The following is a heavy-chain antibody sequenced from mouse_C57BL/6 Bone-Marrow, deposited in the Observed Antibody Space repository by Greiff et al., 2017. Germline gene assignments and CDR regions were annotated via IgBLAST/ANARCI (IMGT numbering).Heavy chain of an antibody. CDR3: ARDYYGSSDLYYFDY. D-gene: IGHD1-1*01. J-gene: IGHJ2*01. V-gene: IGHV1-55*01. Sequence: QVQLQQPGAELVKPGASVKMSCKASGYTFTSYWITWVKQRPGQGLEWIGDNYPGSGSTNYNEKFKSKATLTVDTSSSTAYMQLSSLTSEDSAVYYCARDYYGSSDLYYFDYWGQGTTLTVSS. CDR2: NYPGSGST. CDR1: GYTFTSYW.